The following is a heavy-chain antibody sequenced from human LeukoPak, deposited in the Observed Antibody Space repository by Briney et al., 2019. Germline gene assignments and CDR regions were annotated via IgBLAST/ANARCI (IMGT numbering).Heavy chain of an antibody. J-gene: IGHJ3*02. CDR1: GGSFSGYY. CDR2: IYYSGST. Sequence: SETLSLTCAVYGGSFSGYYWSWIRQPPGKGLEWIGSIYYSGSTYYNPSLKSRVTISVDTSKNQFSLKLSSVTAADTAVYYCARRGDWDAFDIWGQGTMVTVSS. CDR3: ARRGDWDAFDI. D-gene: IGHD2-21*02. V-gene: IGHV4-34*01.